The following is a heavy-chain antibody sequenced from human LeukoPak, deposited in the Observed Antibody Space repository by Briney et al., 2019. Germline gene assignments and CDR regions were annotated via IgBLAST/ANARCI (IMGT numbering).Heavy chain of an antibody. CDR1: GFTFSGSA. CDR2: IRSKANSYAT. V-gene: IGHV3-73*01. J-gene: IGHJ4*02. CDR3: TRHSDMVRGVIISXY. D-gene: IGHD3-10*01. Sequence: PGGSLKLSCAASGFTFSGSAMHWVRQASGKGLEWVGRIRSKANSYATAYAASVKGRLTISRDDSKNTAYLQMNSLKTEDTAVYYCTRHSDMVRGVIISXYWGQGTLVTVSS.